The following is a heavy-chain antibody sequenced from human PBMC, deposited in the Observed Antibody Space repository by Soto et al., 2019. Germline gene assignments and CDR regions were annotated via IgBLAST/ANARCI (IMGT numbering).Heavy chain of an antibody. J-gene: IGHJ6*02. CDR2: IFYAGTP. CDR3: ARHAVVPKFQYGLDV. Sequence: PSEPLSLTYTVSGGNVRGFYWSWIRQPTGKGRDWLGYIFYAGTPKYNHSVQSRVTISVDTAKNQFSLNLNSVTAADTAVYYCARHAVVPKFQYGLDVWVQGSTVTVSS. CDR1: GGNVRGFY. V-gene: IGHV4-59*02. D-gene: IGHD2-8*01.